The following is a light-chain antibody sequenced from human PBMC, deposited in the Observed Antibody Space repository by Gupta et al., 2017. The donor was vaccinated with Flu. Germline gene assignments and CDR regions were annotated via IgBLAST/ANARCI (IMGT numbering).Light chain of an antibody. CDR1: QSLLHSNGYNY. Sequence: DIVMTQSPLSLPVTPGEPASISCRSSQSLLHSNGYNYLDWYLQKPGQSPQLLIYLGSNRASGVPDRFSGSGSGTDLTLTISRVEAEDFGVYYCKQAHKSPFTFGHGTKVDIK. J-gene: IGKJ3*01. V-gene: IGKV2-28*01. CDR2: LGS. CDR3: KQAHKSPFT.